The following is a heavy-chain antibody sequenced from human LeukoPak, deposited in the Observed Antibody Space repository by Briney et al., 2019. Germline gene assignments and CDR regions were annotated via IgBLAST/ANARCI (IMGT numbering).Heavy chain of an antibody. CDR3: ARPHSLGGSSYVFDY. CDR2: VNTYNGNT. J-gene: IGHJ4*02. D-gene: IGHD1-26*01. Sequence: ASVRVSCKPSGYTFTTYNIAWVGQAPGQGLEWMGWVNTYNGNTDYAQTVQGRIAMTTDHSTKTAYIDPRRLEPDDTAVYYCARPHSLGGSSYVFDYWGEGTLITVSS. CDR1: GYTFTTYN. V-gene: IGHV1-18*01.